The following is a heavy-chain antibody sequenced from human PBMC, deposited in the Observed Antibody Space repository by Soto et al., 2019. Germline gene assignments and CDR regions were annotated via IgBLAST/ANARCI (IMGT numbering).Heavy chain of an antibody. Sequence: SVKVSWKSSVYTFTSYYMHLVRQAPGQGLEWMGWINPNSGGTNYAQKFQGWFTMTRDTSISTAYMELSRLRSDDTAVYYCATDPFSNYLSSYGMDVWGQGTTVTVSS. CDR1: VYTFTSYY. D-gene: IGHD2-2*01. CDR3: ATDPFSNYLSSYGMDV. J-gene: IGHJ6*02. V-gene: IGHV1-2*04. CDR2: INPNSGGT.